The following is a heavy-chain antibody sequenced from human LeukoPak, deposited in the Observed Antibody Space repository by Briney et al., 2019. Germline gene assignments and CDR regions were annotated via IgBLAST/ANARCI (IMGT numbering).Heavy chain of an antibody. D-gene: IGHD2-21*02. V-gene: IGHV3-23*01. Sequence: GGSLRLSCAASGFTFSSYAMSWVRQAPGKGLEWVSSISVSGTYTYYADSVKGRFTISRDNSKNTLYLQMNSLRAEDTAVYYCASRNQYCGGDCFWAFDIWGRGTMVTVSS. CDR1: GFTFSSYA. CDR3: ASRNQYCGGDCFWAFDI. CDR2: ISVSGTYT. J-gene: IGHJ3*02.